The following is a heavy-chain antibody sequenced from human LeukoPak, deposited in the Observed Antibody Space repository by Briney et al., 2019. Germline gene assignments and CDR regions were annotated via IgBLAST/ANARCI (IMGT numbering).Heavy chain of an antibody. Sequence: ASVKVSCKASGYIFTGYYMHWVRQAPGQGLEWMGWINPNSGDTNFAQKFQGRVTMTRDTSISTAYMELSRLRSDDTAVYYCARDRSIAVVPVAISLSDYWGQGTLVTVSS. CDR2: INPNSGDT. CDR3: ARDRSIAVVPVAISLSDY. V-gene: IGHV1-2*02. J-gene: IGHJ4*02. D-gene: IGHD2-2*01. CDR1: GYIFTGYY.